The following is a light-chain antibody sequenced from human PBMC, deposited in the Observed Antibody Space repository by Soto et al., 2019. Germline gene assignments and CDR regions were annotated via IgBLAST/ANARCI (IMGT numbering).Light chain of an antibody. J-gene: IGKJ4*01. V-gene: IGKV3-20*01. CDR3: QQYDTSPSLT. CDR1: QSLSSSY. CDR2: DAS. Sequence: EIVLTQSPGTLSLSPGERATLSCRASQSLSSSYLAWYQQKPGQAPSLLIYDASSRATGIPDRFSGSGSGTDFTLTISRLEPEDFVVYYCQQYDTSPSLTFGGGTKVEIK.